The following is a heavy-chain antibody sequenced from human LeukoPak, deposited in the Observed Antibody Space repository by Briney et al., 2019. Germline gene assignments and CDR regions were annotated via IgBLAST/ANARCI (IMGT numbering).Heavy chain of an antibody. D-gene: IGHD3-10*01. Sequence: SETLSLTCTVSGYSISSGYYWGWIRQPPGKGLEWIGEINHSGSTNYNPSLKSRVTISVDTSKNQFSLKLSSVTAADTAVYYCARHILYYYGSGSYSKFDYWGQGTLVTVSS. CDR1: GYSISSGYY. CDR3: ARHILYYYGSGSYSKFDY. V-gene: IGHV4-38-2*02. CDR2: INHSGST. J-gene: IGHJ4*02.